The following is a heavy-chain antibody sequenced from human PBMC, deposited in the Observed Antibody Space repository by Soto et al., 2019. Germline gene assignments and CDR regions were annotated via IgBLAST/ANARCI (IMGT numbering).Heavy chain of an antibody. CDR2: IIPIFGTA. CDR1: GGTFSSYA. Sequence: QVQLVQSGAEVKKPGSSVEVSCKASGGTFSSYAISWVRQAPGQGLEWMGGIIPIFGTANYAQKFQGRVTITADESTSTAYMELSSLRSEDTAVYYCARGDYESAPGKNNWFDPWGQGTLVTVSS. CDR3: ARGDYESAPGKNNWFDP. V-gene: IGHV1-69*01. D-gene: IGHD3-22*01. J-gene: IGHJ5*02.